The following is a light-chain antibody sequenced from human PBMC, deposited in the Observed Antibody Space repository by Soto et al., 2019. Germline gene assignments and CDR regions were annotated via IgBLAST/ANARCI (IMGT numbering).Light chain of an antibody. V-gene: IGKV1-39*01. CDR3: QQSFSTPLT. J-gene: IGKJ4*01. CDR2: SAS. CDR1: QSIRSY. Sequence: DIQLTQSPSSLSASVGDKVTITCRASQSIRSYLNWVQQQPRNAPKLLIYSASNLQIGVPSRFSGSGSGTDFTLTISSLLPEDFATYYCQQSFSTPLTFGGGTKVDIK.